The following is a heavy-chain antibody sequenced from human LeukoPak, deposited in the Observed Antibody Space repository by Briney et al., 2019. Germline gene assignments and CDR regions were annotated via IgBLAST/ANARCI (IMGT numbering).Heavy chain of an antibody. CDR3: ATLVFDSSGYSYFDY. J-gene: IGHJ4*02. Sequence: GGALRLSFAAPGFPFCRYAMSWGRPAPGEGVGWLSAISDTGGNTYYTDSVKGLFTISRDNSRNTLYLQMNSLRVEDTAFYYCATLVFDSSGYSYFDYWGQGTLVTVSS. CDR1: GFPFCRYA. V-gene: IGHV3-23*01. D-gene: IGHD3-22*01. CDR2: ISDTGGNT.